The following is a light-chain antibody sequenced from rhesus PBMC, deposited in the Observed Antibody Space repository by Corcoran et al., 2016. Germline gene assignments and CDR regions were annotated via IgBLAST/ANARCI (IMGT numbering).Light chain of an antibody. Sequence: DIQMTQSPSSLFASVGDTVTITCRASQSISSWVAWYQQKPGKAPKLLIYKASTLQSGVPSRFSGSGSGTDFTLTISSLQSDDFATYYCHQYSSSPLTFGGGTKVELK. CDR3: HQYSSSPLT. CDR2: KAS. CDR1: QSISSW. V-gene: IGKV1-22*01. J-gene: IGKJ4*01.